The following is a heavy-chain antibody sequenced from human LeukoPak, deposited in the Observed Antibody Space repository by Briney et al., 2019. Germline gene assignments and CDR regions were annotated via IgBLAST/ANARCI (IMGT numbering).Heavy chain of an antibody. V-gene: IGHV4-4*07. D-gene: IGHD1-26*01. CDR2: VNINGNT. J-gene: IGHJ3*02. Sequence: SETLSLTCSVSGGSINGYYWSWIRQPAGKGLEGLGGVNINGNTNRNLNLYSRVTMSGDTSKNQFSLNLSSVTAADTAVYYCGRXLMGPTAGRTGFDIWGQGIMVTVSS. CDR3: GRXLMGPTAGRTGFDI. CDR1: GGSINGYY.